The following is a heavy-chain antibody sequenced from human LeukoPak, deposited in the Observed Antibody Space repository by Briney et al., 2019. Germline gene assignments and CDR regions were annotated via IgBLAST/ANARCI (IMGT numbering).Heavy chain of an antibody. J-gene: IGHJ4*02. CDR3: ARGPYGDPTHYCDY. CDR2: ISSNGGST. Sequence: GGSLRLSCAASGFAFSSYAMYWVRQAPGSGLDYVSGISSNGGSTYYANSVKGRFTISGDYSKNTLHLQMGSLRPDDTGVYYCARGPYGDPTHYCDYWGQGTLVTVSS. CDR1: GFAFSSYA. V-gene: IGHV3-64*01. D-gene: IGHD4-17*01.